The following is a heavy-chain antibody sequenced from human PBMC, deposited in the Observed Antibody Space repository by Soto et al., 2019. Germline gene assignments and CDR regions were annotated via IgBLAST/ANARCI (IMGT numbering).Heavy chain of an antibody. CDR3: ARARTLYDCIWGSSSRPLDY. CDR1: GFTFSTYW. V-gene: IGHV3-7*01. D-gene: IGHD3-16*01. CDR2: IKEDGSEK. Sequence: GGSLRLSCASSGFTFSTYWMALVSQAPGKGLEWVANIKEDGSEKSYLDSVKGRFTISRDNAKNSLYLQMNSLRAEDTAVYYCARARTLYDCIWGSSSRPLDYWGRGTLVTVSS. J-gene: IGHJ4*02.